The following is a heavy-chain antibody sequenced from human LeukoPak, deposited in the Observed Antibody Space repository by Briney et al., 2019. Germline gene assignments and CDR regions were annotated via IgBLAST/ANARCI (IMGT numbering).Heavy chain of an antibody. V-gene: IGHV3-43D*03. J-gene: IGHJ4*02. D-gene: IGHD3-3*01. CDR3: AKMGTSGYQSDY. CDR2: ISWDGGST. CDR1: GFTFDDYA. Sequence: GGSLRLSCAASGFTFDDYAMHWVRQAPGKGLEWVSLISWDGGSTYYADSVKGRFTISRDNSKNSLYLQMNSLRAEDTALYYCAKMGTSGYQSDYSGQGTLVTVSS.